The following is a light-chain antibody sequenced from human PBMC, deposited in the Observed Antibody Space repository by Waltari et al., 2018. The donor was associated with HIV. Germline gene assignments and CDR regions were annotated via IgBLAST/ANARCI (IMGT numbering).Light chain of an antibody. CDR3: QSTDFDGTWV. CDR1: ALPKKY. V-gene: IGLV3-25*03. CDR2: KDI. Sequence: SYDLTQTPSLSVSPGQTARITCSRGALPKKYSSWYRQKAGQAPVLLIYKDIERPSGIPERISGSGSGTGITLTISGVQAEDEGDYFCQSTDFDGTWVFGGGTRLTVL. J-gene: IGLJ3*02.